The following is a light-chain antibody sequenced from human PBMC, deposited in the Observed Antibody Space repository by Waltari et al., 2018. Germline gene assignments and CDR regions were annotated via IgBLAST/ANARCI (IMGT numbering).Light chain of an antibody. CDR1: QGIRKS. J-gene: IGKJ5*01. CDR2: VAS. CDR3: QQLDSYPIT. Sequence: TQLTQSPSSLSASVAHRVTITCRASQGIRKSLAWYQQKPGQAPKVLIDVASTLQSGVPSRFSASGSGTDFTLTISSLQPEDFATYYCQQLDSYPITFGQGTRLDIK. V-gene: IGKV1-9*01.